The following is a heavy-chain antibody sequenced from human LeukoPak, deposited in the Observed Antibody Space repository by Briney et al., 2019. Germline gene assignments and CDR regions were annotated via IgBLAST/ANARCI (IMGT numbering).Heavy chain of an antibody. J-gene: IGHJ4*02. CDR3: ARVTSFLRPYYFDY. CDR2: ISYTGST. V-gene: IGHV4-59*01. D-gene: IGHD2/OR15-2a*01. Sequence: PSETLSLTCTVSGGSITSNYWSWIRQPPGKGLEWIGYISYTGSTNYNPSLKSRVTISVDTSKSQFSLRLNSVTAADAAVYYCARVTSFLRPYYFDYWGRGTLVTVSS. CDR1: GGSITSNY.